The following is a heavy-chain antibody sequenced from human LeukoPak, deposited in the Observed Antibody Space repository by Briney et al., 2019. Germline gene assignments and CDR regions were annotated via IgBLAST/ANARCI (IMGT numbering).Heavy chain of an antibody. J-gene: IGHJ6*04. CDR2: ISSSSSYI. V-gene: IGHV3-21*01. CDR1: GFTFSSYS. CDR3: ARVQSEITMVRGVIKYYYYGMDV. Sequence: GGSLRLCCAASGFTFSSYSMNWVRQAPGKGLEWVSSISSSSSYIYYADSVKGRFTISRDNAKNSLYLQMNSLRAEDTAVYYCARVQSEITMVRGVIKYYYYGMDVWGKGTTVTVSS. D-gene: IGHD3-10*01.